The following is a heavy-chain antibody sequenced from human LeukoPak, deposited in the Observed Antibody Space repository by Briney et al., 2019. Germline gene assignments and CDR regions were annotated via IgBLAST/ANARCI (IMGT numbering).Heavy chain of an antibody. J-gene: IGHJ4*02. CDR1: GGSVISYY. CDR3: ARLGTYHDVLTTYWAPEYFDY. V-gene: IGHV4-4*07. Sequence: SETLSLTCTVSGGSVISYYWSWIRQPAGKGPEWIGRIYTSGNTNYKSSLKSRVTMSRDTSKNQLSLKLSSVTAADTAVYFCARLGTYHDVLTTYWAPEYFDYWGQGTLVTVSS. CDR2: IYTSGNT. D-gene: IGHD3-9*01.